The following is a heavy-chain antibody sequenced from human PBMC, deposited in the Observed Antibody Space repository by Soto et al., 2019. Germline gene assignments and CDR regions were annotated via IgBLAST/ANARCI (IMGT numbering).Heavy chain of an antibody. CDR2: FDPEDGET. D-gene: IGHD4-17*01. CDR1: GYTLTELS. CDR3: ATTVTDYSDSQITYYFDY. V-gene: IGHV1-24*01. J-gene: IGHJ4*02. Sequence: GASVKVSCKVSGYTLTELSMHWVRQAPGKGLEWMGGFDPEDGETIYAQKFQGRVTMTEDTSTDTAYMELSSLRSEDTAVYYCATTVTDYSDSQITYYFDYWGQGTLVTVSS.